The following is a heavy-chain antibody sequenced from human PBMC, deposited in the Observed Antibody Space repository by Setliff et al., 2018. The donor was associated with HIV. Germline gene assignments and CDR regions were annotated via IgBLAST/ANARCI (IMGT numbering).Heavy chain of an antibody. CDR2: IYYSGST. V-gene: IGHV4-61*01. CDR1: GGSVSSGSYY. D-gene: IGHD5-18*01. J-gene: IGHJ6*03. Sequence: SETLSLTCTVSGGSVSSGSYYWSWIRQPPGKGLEWIGYIYYSGSTNYNPSLKGRVTISVDTSKNQFSLKLSSVTAADTAVYYCARERSGYSYGYGCYYYYMDVWGKGTTVTVSS. CDR3: ARERSGYSYGYGCYYYYMDV.